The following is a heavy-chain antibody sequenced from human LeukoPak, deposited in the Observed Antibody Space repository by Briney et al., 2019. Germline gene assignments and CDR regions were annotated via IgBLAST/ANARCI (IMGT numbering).Heavy chain of an antibody. J-gene: IGHJ4*02. V-gene: IGHV3-66*01. Sequence: GGSLRLSCTASGFTFRNYGMHWVRQAPGKGLEWVSVIYSGGSTYYADSVKGRFTISRDNSKNTLYLQMNSLRAEDTAVYYCARYSVYDSSGYYFAGFDYWGQGTLVTVSS. CDR1: GFTFRNYG. CDR3: ARYSVYDSSGYYFAGFDY. D-gene: IGHD3-22*01. CDR2: IYSGGST.